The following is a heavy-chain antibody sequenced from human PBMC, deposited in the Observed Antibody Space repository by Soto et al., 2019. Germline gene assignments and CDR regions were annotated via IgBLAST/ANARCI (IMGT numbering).Heavy chain of an antibody. J-gene: IGHJ4*02. CDR2: IYYSGST. D-gene: IGHD4-17*01. Sequence: SETLSLTCTVSGGSISSYYWSWIRQPPGKGLEWIGYIYYSGSTNYNPSLKSRVTISVDKSKNQFSLKLSSVTAADTAVYYWASTPPYGDYDYGGQGTRVTVSS. V-gene: IGHV4-59*12. CDR3: ASTPPYGDYDY. CDR1: GGSISSYY.